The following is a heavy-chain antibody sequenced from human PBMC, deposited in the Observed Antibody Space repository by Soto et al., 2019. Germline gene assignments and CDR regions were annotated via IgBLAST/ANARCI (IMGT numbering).Heavy chain of an antibody. J-gene: IGHJ6*02. CDR1: GFTFSSYW. CDR3: ARNNIAGWGLDYGMDV. Sequence: EVQLVESGGGLVQPGGSLRLSCAASGFTFSSYWMSWVRQAPGKGLEWVANIKQDGSEKYYVDSVKGRFTISRDNDKNSLYLQMNSLRAEDTAVYDCARNNIAGWGLDYGMDVWGQGTTVSVSS. V-gene: IGHV3-7*01. D-gene: IGHD3-16*01. CDR2: IKQDGSEK.